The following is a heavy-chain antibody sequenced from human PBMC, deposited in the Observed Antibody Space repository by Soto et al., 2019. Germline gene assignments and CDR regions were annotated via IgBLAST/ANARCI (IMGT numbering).Heavy chain of an antibody. CDR1: GYTLSEVS. CDR2: FDPENDET. J-gene: IGHJ5*02. CDR3: AIAAYCSGVTCYSGYNWFDP. V-gene: IGHV1-24*01. Sequence: ASVKVSCKVSGYTLSEVSIHWVRQTPGKGLEWMGGFDPENDETSYAQKFQGRVTLTEDTSTDTAYLELSSLRSEDTAIYYCAIAAYCSGVTCYSGYNWFDPWGQGTQVTVSS. D-gene: IGHD2-15*01.